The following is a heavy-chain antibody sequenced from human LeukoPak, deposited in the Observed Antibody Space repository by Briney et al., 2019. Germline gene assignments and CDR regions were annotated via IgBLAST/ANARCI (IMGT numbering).Heavy chain of an antibody. Sequence: SETLSLTCAVYGGSFSGNYWSWIRLPPGKGLEWIGEINHSRSTNYNPSLKRRVTMSVDTSKNQFSLKLSSVTAADTAVYYCALAGDLDYWGQGTLVTVSS. D-gene: IGHD7-27*01. V-gene: IGHV4-34*01. CDR1: GGSFSGNY. J-gene: IGHJ4*02. CDR2: INHSRST. CDR3: ALAGDLDY.